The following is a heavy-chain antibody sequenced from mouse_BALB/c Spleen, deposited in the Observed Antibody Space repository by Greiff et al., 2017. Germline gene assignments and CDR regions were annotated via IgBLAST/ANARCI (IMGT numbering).Heavy chain of an antibody. D-gene: IGHD1-1*01. V-gene: IGHV6-6*02. CDR3: TRPLRYFDV. J-gene: IGHJ1*01. CDR1: GFTFSNYW. Sequence: EVKVEESGGGLVQPGGSMKLSCVASGFTFSNYWMNWVRQSPEKGLEWVAEIRLKSNNYATHYAESVKGRFTISRDDSKSSVYLQMNNLRAEDTGIYYCTRPLRYFDVWGAGTTVTVSS. CDR2: IRLKSNNYAT.